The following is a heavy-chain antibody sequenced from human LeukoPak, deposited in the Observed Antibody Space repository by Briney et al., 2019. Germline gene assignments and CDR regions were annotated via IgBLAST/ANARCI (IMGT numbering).Heavy chain of an antibody. D-gene: IGHD4-17*01. V-gene: IGHV3-64*01. CDR3: ARGGTYMTTVTPFEY. CDR2: ISSNGGST. CDR1: GFTFSSYW. J-gene: IGHJ4*02. Sequence: PGGSLRLSCAASGFTFSSYWMHWVRQAPGKGLEYVSAISSNGGSTYYANSVKGRFTISRDNSKNTLYLQMGSLRAEDMAVYYCARGGTYMTTVTPFEYWGQGTLVTVSS.